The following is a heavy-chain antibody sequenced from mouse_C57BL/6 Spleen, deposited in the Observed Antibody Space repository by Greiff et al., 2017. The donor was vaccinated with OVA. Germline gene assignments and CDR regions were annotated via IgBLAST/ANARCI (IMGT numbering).Heavy chain of an antibody. J-gene: IGHJ4*01. CDR1: GYAFSSSW. Sequence: QVQLQQSGPELVKPGASVKISCKASGYAFSSSWMNWVKQRPGKGLEWIGRIYPGDGDTNYNGKFKGKATLTADKSSSTAYMQLSSLTSEDSAVYFCARATERAMDYWGQGTSVTVSS. CDR2: IYPGDGDT. D-gene: IGHD1-1*01. V-gene: IGHV1-82*01. CDR3: ARATERAMDY.